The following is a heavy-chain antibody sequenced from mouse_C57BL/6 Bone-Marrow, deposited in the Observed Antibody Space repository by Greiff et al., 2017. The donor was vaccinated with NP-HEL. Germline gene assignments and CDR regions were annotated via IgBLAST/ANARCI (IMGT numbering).Heavy chain of an antibody. CDR2: IWWDDDK. CDR3: ARHIPLYGSRPSFYAMDY. CDR1: GFSLSTFGMG. D-gene: IGHD1-1*01. V-gene: IGHV8-8*01. J-gene: IGHJ4*01. Sequence: QVTLKESGPGILQPSQTLSLTCSFSGFSLSTFGMGVGWIRQPSGKGLEWLAHIWWDDDKYYNPALKSRLTISKDTSKNQVFLNIANVDTADTATYYCARHIPLYGSRPSFYAMDYWGQGTSVTVSS.